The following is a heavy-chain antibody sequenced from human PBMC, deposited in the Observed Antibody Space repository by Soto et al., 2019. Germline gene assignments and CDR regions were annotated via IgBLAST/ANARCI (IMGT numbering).Heavy chain of an antibody. V-gene: IGHV3-53*01. J-gene: IGHJ4*02. CDR1: GLTVSNNY. Sequence: EVHLVESGGGLIQPGGSLRLSCAASGLTVSNNYMSWVRQAPGKGLEWVSIIYSGGSTYYADSVTGRFTISRDNSKTTLDLQMGSLRAEDTAVYYCARAFNWNDAYFDYWGQGTLVTVSS. CDR2: IYSGGST. CDR3: ARAFNWNDAYFDY. D-gene: IGHD1-1*01.